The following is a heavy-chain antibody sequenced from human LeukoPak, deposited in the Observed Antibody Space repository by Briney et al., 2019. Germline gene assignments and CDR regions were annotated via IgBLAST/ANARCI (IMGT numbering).Heavy chain of an antibody. J-gene: IGHJ3*02. CDR3: ARPKEVRGGSEGVDAFDI. D-gene: IGHD3-10*01. CDR1: GYNFTTYW. CDR2: IYPGDSDT. Sequence: GESLKISCKTSGYNFTTYWIGWVRQMPGNGLEWMGIIYPGDSDTRYSPSFQGQVSISADKSISTAYLQWSSLKASDTATYYCARPKEVRGGSEGVDAFDIWGQGTMVTVSS. V-gene: IGHV5-51*01.